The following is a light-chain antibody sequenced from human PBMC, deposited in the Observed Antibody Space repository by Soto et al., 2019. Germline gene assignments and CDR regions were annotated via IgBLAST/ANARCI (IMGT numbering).Light chain of an antibody. CDR3: HQYYKWPLT. Sequence: EIVMTQSPATLSVSPGARVTLSCRASQSAISNLAWYQQQPGQTPRLLIYDASTRATDIPARFSGSGSGTDFTLTISSLLSEDFAVYYCHQYYKWPLTFGGGTKVDIK. CDR1: QSAISN. J-gene: IGKJ4*01. V-gene: IGKV3-15*01. CDR2: DAS.